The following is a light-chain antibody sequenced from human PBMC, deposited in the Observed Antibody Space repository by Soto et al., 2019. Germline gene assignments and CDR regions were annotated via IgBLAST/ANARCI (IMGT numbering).Light chain of an antibody. J-gene: IGKJ5*01. V-gene: IGKV1-39*01. CDR1: QSVSRY. CDR2: AAS. CDR3: QQYNSYSIT. Sequence: DVQITQSPSSLSALVGDRVTITCRASQSVSRYLNWYQHKTGKAPKILINAASSLQSGVPSRFSGSGSGTDFTLAIDGLQPDDFETYYCQQYNSYSITFGQGTRLEI.